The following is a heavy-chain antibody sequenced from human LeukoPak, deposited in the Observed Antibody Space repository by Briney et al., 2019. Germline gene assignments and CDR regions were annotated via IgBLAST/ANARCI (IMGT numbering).Heavy chain of an antibody. Sequence: GASVKVSCKASAYTFSTYYLHWVRQAPGQGLEWMGKINPSDGSTSYAQKFQGRVTMTRDKSTSTVYMELRSLRSEDTAVYYCARVHARDYYYYYYMDVWGKGTTVTVPS. CDR3: ARVHARDYYYYYYMDV. J-gene: IGHJ6*03. CDR2: INPSDGST. CDR1: AYTFSTYY. V-gene: IGHV1-46*01.